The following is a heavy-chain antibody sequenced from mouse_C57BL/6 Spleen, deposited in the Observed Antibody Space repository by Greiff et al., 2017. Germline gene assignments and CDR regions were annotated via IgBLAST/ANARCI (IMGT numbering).Heavy chain of an antibody. CDR2: IYPGDGDT. V-gene: IGHV1-82*01. D-gene: IGHD1-1*01. CDR1: GYAFSSSW. CDR3: ARGDYYGSSPYYFDY. J-gene: IGHJ2*01. Sequence: VHLVESGPELVKPGASVKISCKASGYAFSSSWMNWVKQRPGKGLEWIGRIYPGDGDTNYNGKFKGKATLTADKSSSTAYMQLSSLTSEDSAVYFCARGDYYGSSPYYFDYWGQGTTLTVSS.